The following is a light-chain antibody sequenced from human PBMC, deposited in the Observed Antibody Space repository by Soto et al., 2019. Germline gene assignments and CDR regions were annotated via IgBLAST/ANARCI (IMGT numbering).Light chain of an antibody. J-gene: IGKJ1*01. V-gene: IGKV1-5*01. CDR3: QQYNTFST. Sequence: DIQMTQSPSTLSASVGDRVTIACRASQTINNWLAWYQQKPGKAPKLLIYHVSTLASGVPSRFSGSGSGTEFTLTISSLQPDDFANYYCQQYNTFSTFGQGTKVEIK. CDR2: HVS. CDR1: QTINNW.